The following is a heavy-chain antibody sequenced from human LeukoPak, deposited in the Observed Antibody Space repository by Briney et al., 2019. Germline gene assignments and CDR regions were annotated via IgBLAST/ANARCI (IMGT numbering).Heavy chain of an antibody. V-gene: IGHV3-23*01. CDR3: AKSLGYKDSIRYGMDV. D-gene: IGHD3-22*01. CDR1: GFTFTSYA. J-gene: IGHJ6*02. CDR2: ISGSGGST. Sequence: GGSLRLSCAASGFTFTSYAMSWVRQAPGKGLEWVSAISGSGGSTYYADSVKGRFTISRDNSKNTLYLQMNSLRAEDTAVYYLAKSLGYKDSIRYGMDVWGQGTTVTVSS.